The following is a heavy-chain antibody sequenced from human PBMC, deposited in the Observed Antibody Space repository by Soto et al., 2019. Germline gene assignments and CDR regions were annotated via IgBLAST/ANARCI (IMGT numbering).Heavy chain of an antibody. J-gene: IGHJ5*02. V-gene: IGHV1-3*01. CDR2: INAGNGNT. CDR1: GYTFTSYA. Sequence: QVRLVQSGAEVKKPGASVKDSCKASGYTFTSYAMHWVRQAPGQRLEWMGWINAGNGNTKYSQKFQGSVTITRDPSARTAYLALSTLGSEATAVYSSALAPFVSSRSFDPWGQGTLVIFSS. CDR3: ALAPFVSSRSFDP. D-gene: IGHD3-16*01.